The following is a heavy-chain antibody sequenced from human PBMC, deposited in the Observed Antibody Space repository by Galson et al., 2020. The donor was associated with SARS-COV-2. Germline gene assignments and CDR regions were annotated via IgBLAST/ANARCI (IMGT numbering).Heavy chain of an antibody. CDR3: AKVLPFYYGSDYYLDGFDI. D-gene: IGHD3-10*01. CDR2: ISGSGGST. Sequence: GGSLRLSCAASGLTFSIYAMTWVRQAPGKGLEWVSAISGSGGSTYYADSVKGRFTISRDNSKNTLYLQMNSLRAEDTAVYYCAKVLPFYYGSDYYLDGFDIWGQGTMVTVSS. J-gene: IGHJ3*02. V-gene: IGHV3-23*01. CDR1: GLTFSIYA.